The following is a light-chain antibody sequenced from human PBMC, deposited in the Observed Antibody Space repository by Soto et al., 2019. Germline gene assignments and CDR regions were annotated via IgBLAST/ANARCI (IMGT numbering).Light chain of an antibody. Sequence: QSVLTQPASVSGSPGQSITISCTGTSSDVGGYNYVSWYQQHPGKAPKLMIYDVSNRPSGVSNRFSGSKSGNTASLTSSELQAEDEADYYCSSYTSSSTLVVFGGGTKLTVL. CDR2: DVS. J-gene: IGLJ2*01. CDR3: SSYTSSSTLVV. V-gene: IGLV2-14*01. CDR1: SSDVGGYNY.